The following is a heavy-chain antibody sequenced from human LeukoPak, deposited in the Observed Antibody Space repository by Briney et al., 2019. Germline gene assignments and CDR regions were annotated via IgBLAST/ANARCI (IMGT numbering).Heavy chain of an antibody. V-gene: IGHV3-30*02. Sequence: GGSLRLSCAPSGFTLSGYAMHWVRQAPRKGLEWVRFTRYDASEKDYADSVKGRFTISRDNPKNTVYVEMKSLRVEDTAVYYCATKAAAYYFESWGQGSLVTVSS. D-gene: IGHD2-21*01. CDR2: TRYDASEK. J-gene: IGHJ4*02. CDR3: ATKAAAYYFES. CDR1: GFTLSGYA.